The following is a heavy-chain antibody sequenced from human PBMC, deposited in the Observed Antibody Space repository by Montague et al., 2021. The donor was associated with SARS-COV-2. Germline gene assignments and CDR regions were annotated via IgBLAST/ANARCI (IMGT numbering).Heavy chain of an antibody. D-gene: IGHD2-15*01. V-gene: IGHV4-39*01. CDR2: LEKKKSS. CDR1: GVVELRRRSE. Sequence: SETLSLTCTVSGVVELRRRSEEHTSELQSHHDLVCRLLLEKKKSSYYNPSLKSRVSISVDTSKNQFSLRLSSVTSADTAVYYCARHRRGGLVVAAPNWFNPGGQGTLVTVYS. CDR3: ARHRRGGLVVAAPNWFNP. J-gene: IGHJ5*02.